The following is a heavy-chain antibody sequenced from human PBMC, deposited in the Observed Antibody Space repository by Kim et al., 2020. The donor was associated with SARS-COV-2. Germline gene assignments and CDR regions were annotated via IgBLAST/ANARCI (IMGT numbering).Heavy chain of an antibody. J-gene: IGHJ4*02. Sequence: TYDADPVKGRFTISRDNSKKTLYLQMNSLRADDTAVYYCARWATPRYFDYWGQGILVTV. CDR3: ARWATPRYFDY. V-gene: IGHV3-23*01. D-gene: IGHD2-15*01. CDR2: T.